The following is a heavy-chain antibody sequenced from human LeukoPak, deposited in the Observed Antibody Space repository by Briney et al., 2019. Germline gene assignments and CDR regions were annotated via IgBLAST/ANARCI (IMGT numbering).Heavy chain of an antibody. CDR2: IYYSGST. CDR3: ARRRYCSSTSCDKPAPYYYYGMDV. Sequence: SETLSLTCTVSGGSISSSSYYWGWIRQPPGKGLEWIGSIYYSGSTYYNPSLKSRVTISVDTFKNQFSLKLSSVTAADTAVYYCARRRYCSSTSCDKPAPYYYYGMDVWGQGTTVTVSS. V-gene: IGHV4-39*01. CDR1: GGSISSSSYY. D-gene: IGHD2-2*01. J-gene: IGHJ6*02.